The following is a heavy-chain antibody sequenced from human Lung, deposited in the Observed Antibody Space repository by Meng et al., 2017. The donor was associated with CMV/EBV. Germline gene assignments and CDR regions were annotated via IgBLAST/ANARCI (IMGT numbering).Heavy chain of an antibody. V-gene: IGHV5-51*01. CDR3: ARHSSTETDIVVVPAATAAFDI. CDR1: GYSFTSYW. CDR2: IYPGDSDT. Sequence: XVSXXGSGYSFTSYWIGWVRQMPGKGLEWMGIIYPGDSDTRYSPSFQGQVTISADKSISTAYLQWSSLKASDTAMYYCARHSSTETDIVVVPAATAAFDIWGQGTMVTVSS. J-gene: IGHJ3*02. D-gene: IGHD2-2*01.